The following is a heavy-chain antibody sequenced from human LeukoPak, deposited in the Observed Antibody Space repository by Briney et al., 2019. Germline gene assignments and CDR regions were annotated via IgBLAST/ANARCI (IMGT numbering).Heavy chain of an antibody. CDR3: ARGLVIAVTGWGQWELPPAGHDS. Sequence: SETLSLTCAVSGGSISSSHWWSWVRQPPGKGLEWIADIYHSGITNYNPSLKSRVTISIDKSKNQFSLKLSSMTAADTAVYYCARGLVIAVTGWGQWELPPAGHDSWGQGTLVTVSS. V-gene: IGHV4-4*02. CDR2: IYHSGIT. CDR1: GGSISSSHW. D-gene: IGHD1-26*01. J-gene: IGHJ4*02.